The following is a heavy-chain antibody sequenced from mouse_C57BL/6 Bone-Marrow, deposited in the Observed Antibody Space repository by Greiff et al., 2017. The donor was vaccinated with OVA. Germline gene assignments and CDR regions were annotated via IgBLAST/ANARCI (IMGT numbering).Heavy chain of an antibody. CDR3: AREVGYAFDY. CDR2: IYPGSGNT. CDR1: GYTFTDYY. Sequence: VQLQQSGAELVRPGASVKLSCKASGYTFTDYYINWVKQRPGQGLEWIARIYPGSGNTYYNEKFKGKATLTAEKSSSTAYMQLSSLTSEDSAVYFCAREVGYAFDYWGQGTTLTVSS. J-gene: IGHJ2*01. D-gene: IGHD2-2*01. V-gene: IGHV1-76*01.